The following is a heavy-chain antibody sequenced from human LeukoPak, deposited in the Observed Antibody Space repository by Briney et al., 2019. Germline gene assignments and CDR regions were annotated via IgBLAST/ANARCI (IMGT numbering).Heavy chain of an antibody. CDR3: ARAAIAAARIYYYMDV. CDR1: GFTFSHYN. D-gene: IGHD6-13*01. Sequence: GGSLRLSCAASGFTFSHYNMNWVRQAPGKGLEWVSFISTSSSYIHNADSVKGRFTISRDNAENSLYLQMNSLRAEDTAVYYCARAAIAAARIYYYMDVWGKGTTVTVSS. J-gene: IGHJ6*03. V-gene: IGHV3-21*01. CDR2: ISTSSSYI.